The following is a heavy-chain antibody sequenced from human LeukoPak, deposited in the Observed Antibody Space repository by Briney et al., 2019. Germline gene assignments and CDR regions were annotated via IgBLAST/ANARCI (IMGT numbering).Heavy chain of an antibody. Sequence: PGGSLRLSCAASGFTFSSYSMNWVRQAPGKGLEWVAVIWYDGSNKYYADSVKGRFTISRDNSKNTLYLQMNSLRAEDTAVYYCARDLQIAVAHAFDIWGQGTMVTVSS. V-gene: IGHV3-33*08. CDR3: ARDLQIAVAHAFDI. CDR1: GFTFSSYS. D-gene: IGHD6-19*01. CDR2: IWYDGSNK. J-gene: IGHJ3*02.